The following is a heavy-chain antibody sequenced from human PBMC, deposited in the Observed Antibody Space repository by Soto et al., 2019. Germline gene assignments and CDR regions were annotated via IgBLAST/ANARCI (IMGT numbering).Heavy chain of an antibody. V-gene: IGHV4-39*01. J-gene: IGHJ4*02. CDR1: GGCISSTDDF. CDR3: ARQRDYYDTSGDSYFDY. D-gene: IGHD3-22*01. Sequence: SETLALTCTVSGGCISSTDDFWGWLRQPPGKGLEWIGSIHYSGSTYYNPSLKSRVTVSVDTSKNQFSLKLTSVTAADTAVYYCARQRDYYDTSGDSYFDYCGQGTQVTVSS. CDR2: IHYSGST.